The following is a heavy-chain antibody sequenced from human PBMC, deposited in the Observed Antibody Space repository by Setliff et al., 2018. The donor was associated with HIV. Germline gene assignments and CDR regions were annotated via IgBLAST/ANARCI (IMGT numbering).Heavy chain of an antibody. J-gene: IGHJ6*03. CDR3: ARSGVDIVVLPAAINYYYYMDV. D-gene: IGHD2-2*02. V-gene: IGHV3-7*01. Sequence: PGGSLRLSCAASGFTFSRYWMSWVRQAPGKGLEWVANIKTDGSEKDYVDSVKGRFTISRDNAKNTLYLQMSSLRAEDTAVYYCARSGVDIVVLPAAINYYYYMDVWGKGTPVTVSS. CDR2: IKTDGSEK. CDR1: GFTFSRYW.